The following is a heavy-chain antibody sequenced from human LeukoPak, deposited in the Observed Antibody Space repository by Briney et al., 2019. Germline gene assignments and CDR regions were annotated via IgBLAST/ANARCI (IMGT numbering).Heavy chain of an antibody. V-gene: IGHV3-7*01. CDR2: IKQDGSEK. CDR3: ARDQVLLWFGEPYYFDY. CDR1: GFTFSNYW. D-gene: IGHD3-10*01. Sequence: PGGSLRLSCAASGFTFSNYWMSWVRQAPGKGLEWVANIKQDGSEKYYVDSVKGRFTISRDNSKNTLYLQMNSLRAEDTAVYYCARDQVLLWFGEPYYFDYWGQGTLVTVSS. J-gene: IGHJ4*02.